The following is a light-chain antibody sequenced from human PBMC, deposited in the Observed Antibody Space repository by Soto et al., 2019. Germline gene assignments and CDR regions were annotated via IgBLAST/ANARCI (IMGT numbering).Light chain of an antibody. V-gene: IGLV7-46*01. CDR3: LLSYSVAHWV. Sequence: QTVVNQEPSLTVSPGGTGTLTFASSTGAVTGGHYPYWFQKKPGQAPGTLISDTSTKHSWTPARFSGALLGDKAALTLSGAQPEDEADYYCLLSYSVAHWVFGGGAQLTVL. J-gene: IGLJ3*02. CDR2: DTS. CDR1: TGAVTGGHY.